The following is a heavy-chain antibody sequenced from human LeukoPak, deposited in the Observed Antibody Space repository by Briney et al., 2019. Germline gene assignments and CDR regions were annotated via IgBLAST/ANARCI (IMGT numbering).Heavy chain of an antibody. J-gene: IGHJ4*02. V-gene: IGHV3-23*01. D-gene: IGHD3-22*01. Sequence: GGSLRLSCAASGFTFSSYAMSWVRQAPGKGLECVSAISGSGGSTYYADSVKGRFTISRDNSKNTLYLQMNSLRAEDTAVYYCAKVLYYYDSSGYYYGYFDYWGQGTLVTVSS. CDR1: GFTFSSYA. CDR3: AKVLYYYDSSGYYYGYFDY. CDR2: ISGSGGST.